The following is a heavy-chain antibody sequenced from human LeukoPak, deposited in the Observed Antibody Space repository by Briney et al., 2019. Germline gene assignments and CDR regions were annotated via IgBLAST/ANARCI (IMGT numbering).Heavy chain of an antibody. J-gene: IGHJ4*02. CDR2: INHSGST. CDR3: ARSSDSSSWDKFDY. CDR1: GGSFSGYY. Sequence: SETLSLTCAVYGGSFSGYYWSWIRQPPGKGLEWIGEINHSGSTSYNPSLKSRVTISVDTSKNQFSLKLSSVTAADTAVYYCARSSDSSSWDKFDYWGQGTLVTVSS. V-gene: IGHV4-34*01. D-gene: IGHD6-13*01.